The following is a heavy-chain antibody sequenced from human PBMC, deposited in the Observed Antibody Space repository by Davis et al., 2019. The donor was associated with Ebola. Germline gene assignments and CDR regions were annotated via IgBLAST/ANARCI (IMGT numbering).Heavy chain of an antibody. CDR1: GYTFSSQG. CDR2: ISAYNGKT. CDR3: ARGYYYDSSGYRWFDP. Sequence: ASVKVSCKASGYTFSSQGIGWVRQAPGQGLEWMGWISAYNGKTNYAQNVQGRVTMTTDTSTSTAYMELRSLRSDDTAVYYCARGYYYDSSGYRWFDPWGQGTLVTVSS. V-gene: IGHV1-18*01. J-gene: IGHJ5*02. D-gene: IGHD3-22*01.